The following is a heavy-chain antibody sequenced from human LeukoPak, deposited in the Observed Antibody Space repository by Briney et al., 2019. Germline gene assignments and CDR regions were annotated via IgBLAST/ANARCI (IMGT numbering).Heavy chain of an antibody. CDR3: ARAPGYYGSGSPYFDS. CDR1: GGPISSGDNS. V-gene: IGHV4-30-2*01. Sequence: PSETLSLTCSVSGGPISSGDNSWSWIRQPPGKGLEWIVYIYHSGTTYYKPSLKSRVTISVDRSKNQFSLRLSSVTAADTAVYYCARAPGYYGSGSPYFDSRGQGTLVTVSS. D-gene: IGHD3-10*01. CDR2: IYHSGTT. J-gene: IGHJ4*02.